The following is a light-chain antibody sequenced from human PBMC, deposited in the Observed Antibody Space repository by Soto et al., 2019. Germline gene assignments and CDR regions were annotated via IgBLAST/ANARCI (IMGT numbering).Light chain of an antibody. Sequence: GDGVTITCRASQGIVDDLDWYQKKPGKAPKLLIYDASSLESGVPSRLRGSGYGTELTITISSMQTDDFETYYCQQSYSNPFTFGQGTRLEI. CDR1: QGIVDD. V-gene: IGKV1-13*02. J-gene: IGKJ5*01. CDR2: DAS. CDR3: QQSYSNPFT.